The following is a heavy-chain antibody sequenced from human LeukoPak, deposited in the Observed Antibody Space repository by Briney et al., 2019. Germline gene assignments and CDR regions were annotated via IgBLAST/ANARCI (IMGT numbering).Heavy chain of an antibody. Sequence: GGSLRLSCAASGFTFSSYWMSWVRQAPGKGLECVANIKQDGSEKYYVDSVKGRFTISRDNAKNSLYLQMNSLRAEDTAVYYCAREISSSWSDYFDYWGQGTLVTVSS. J-gene: IGHJ4*02. CDR3: AREISSSWSDYFDY. V-gene: IGHV3-7*01. CDR1: GFTFSSYW. D-gene: IGHD6-13*01. CDR2: IKQDGSEK.